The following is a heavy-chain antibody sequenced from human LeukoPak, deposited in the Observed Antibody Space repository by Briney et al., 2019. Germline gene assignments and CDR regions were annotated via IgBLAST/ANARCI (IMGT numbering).Heavy chain of an antibody. CDR1: GGSISRYY. D-gene: IGHD6-6*01. CDR2: IYYSGST. J-gene: IGHJ4*02. CDR3: ASRPGSTAFDY. V-gene: IGHV4-59*01. Sequence: SETLSLTCAVSGGSISRYYWSWIRQPPGMGLEWTGYIYYSGSTSYNPSLKSRVTMSIDTSKNQFSLRLSSVTAADTAVYYCASRPGSTAFDYWGQGTLVTVSS.